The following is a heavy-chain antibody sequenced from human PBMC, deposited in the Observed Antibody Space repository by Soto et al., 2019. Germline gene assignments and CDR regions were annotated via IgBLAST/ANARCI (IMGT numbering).Heavy chain of an antibody. V-gene: IGHV4-4*07. CDR1: GGSISSYS. J-gene: IGHJ6*02. CDR2: ISDSGDT. D-gene: IGHD3-3*01. Sequence: SETLSLTCSFSGGSISSYSWNWIRQPAGKGLEWIGRISDSGDTNHNPTLRSRVALSLDKSKKQFSLKLTSVTVADTAVYYCEAWSSYYTLDVWGQGTTVTVSS. CDR3: EAWSSYYTLDV.